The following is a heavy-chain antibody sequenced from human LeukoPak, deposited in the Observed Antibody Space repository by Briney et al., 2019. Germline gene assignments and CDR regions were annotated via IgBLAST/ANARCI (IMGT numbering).Heavy chain of an antibody. J-gene: IGHJ5*02. CDR1: GGSISDYY. D-gene: IGHD3-3*01. V-gene: IGHV4-34*01. CDR2: INHSGST. Sequence: PSETLSLTCAVYGGSISDYYWSWIRQPLGKGLEWIGEINHSGSTNHNPSLKSRVTMSVGTSKNQFSLKLSSVTAADTAVYYCARDAPYDFWSGYVANWFDPWGQGTLVTVSS. CDR3: ARDAPYDFWSGYVANWFDP.